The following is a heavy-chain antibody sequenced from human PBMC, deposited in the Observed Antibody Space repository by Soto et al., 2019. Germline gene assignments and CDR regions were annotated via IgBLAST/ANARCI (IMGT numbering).Heavy chain of an antibody. D-gene: IGHD5-12*01. CDR2: IYYRANP. CDR1: GWSHSSYY. V-gene: IGHV4-59*08. J-gene: IGHJ4*02. Sequence: QVQLQESGPGLVKPSETLSLTCTVSGWSHSSYYWSWIRQPPGKGLEWIGYIYYRANPNYNPSLKSRFTISQDTSKNQFCLKLSSVTAAATAVYYCARHYEDGYDYLDYWGQGTLVTVSS. CDR3: ARHYEDGYDYLDY.